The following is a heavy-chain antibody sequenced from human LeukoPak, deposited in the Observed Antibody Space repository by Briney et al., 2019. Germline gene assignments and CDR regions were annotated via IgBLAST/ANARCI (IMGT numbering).Heavy chain of an antibody. Sequence: PSETLSLTCAVYGGSFSDYYWTWIRQSPGKGLEWIGEINDSGRTNYNPSLKSRVTMTVDTSKNQFSLNLTSVTAADRAVYYCARGTDDTNDYWSGYFPFDYWGQGTLVTVSS. D-gene: IGHD3-3*01. CDR2: INDSGRT. CDR3: ARGTDDTNDYWSGYFPFDY. J-gene: IGHJ4*02. V-gene: IGHV4-34*01. CDR1: GGSFSDYY.